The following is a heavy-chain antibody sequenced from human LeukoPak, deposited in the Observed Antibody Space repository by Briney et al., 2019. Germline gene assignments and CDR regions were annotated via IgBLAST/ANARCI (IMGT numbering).Heavy chain of an antibody. CDR2: ISYDGSNK. D-gene: IGHD1-26*01. V-gene: IGHV3-30-3*01. J-gene: IGHJ4*02. CDR1: GFTFSSYA. Sequence: GGSLRLSCAASGFTFSSYAMHWVRQAPGKGLEWVAVISYDGSNKYYADSVKGRFTISRDNSKNTLYLQMNSLRAEDTAVYYCASTGEGFDYWGQGTLVTVSS. CDR3: ASTGEGFDY.